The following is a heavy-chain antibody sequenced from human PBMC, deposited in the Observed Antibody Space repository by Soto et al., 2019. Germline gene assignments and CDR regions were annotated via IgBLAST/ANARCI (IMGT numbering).Heavy chain of an antibody. V-gene: IGHV4-31*03. J-gene: IGHJ6*02. CDR1: GGSISSGDYY. CDR3: AGDLLAFDDPWRWMDV. D-gene: IGHD3-3*01. Sequence: SETLSLTCTVSGGSISSGDYYWSWIRQHPGKGLEWIGYIYYSGSTYYNPSLKSRVTISVDTSKNQFSLKLRTVTAADTAVYYCAGDLLAFDDPWRWMDVWGQGPTVTVSS. CDR2: IYYSGST.